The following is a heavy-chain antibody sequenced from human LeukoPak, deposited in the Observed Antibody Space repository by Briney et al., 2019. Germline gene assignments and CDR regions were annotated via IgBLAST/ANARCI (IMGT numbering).Heavy chain of an antibody. Sequence: SETLSLTCAVYGGSFSGYYWSWIRQPPGKGLEWIGEINHSGSTNYNPSLKSRVTISVDTSKNQFSLKLSSVTAADTAVYYRARGGSQYSSSNYWGQGTLVTVSS. CDR1: GGSFSGYY. CDR3: ARGGSQYSSSNY. V-gene: IGHV4-34*01. D-gene: IGHD6-6*01. J-gene: IGHJ4*02. CDR2: INHSGST.